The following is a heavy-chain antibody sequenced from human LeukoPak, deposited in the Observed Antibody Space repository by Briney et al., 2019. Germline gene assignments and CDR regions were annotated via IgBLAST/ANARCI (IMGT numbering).Heavy chain of an antibody. CDR3: ANFYGSGI. Sequence: GGSLRLSCAASGFTVSSNYKSWVRQAPGKGLEWVSVIYGGVNTVYADSVQGRFTISRDNSKNTLYLQMSSLRAEDTAVYYCANFYGSGIWGQGTLVTVSS. CDR1: GFTVSSNY. CDR2: IYGGVNT. D-gene: IGHD3-10*01. J-gene: IGHJ4*02. V-gene: IGHV3-66*01.